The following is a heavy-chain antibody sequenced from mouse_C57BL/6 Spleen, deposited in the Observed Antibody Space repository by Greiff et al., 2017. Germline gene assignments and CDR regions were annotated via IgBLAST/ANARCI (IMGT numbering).Heavy chain of an antibody. Sequence: VQLQQSGAELAKPGASVKLSCKASGYTFTSYWMHWVKQRPGQGLEWIGYINPSSGYTKYNQKFKDKATLTADKSSSTAYLQLSSLTYEDSAVYYCAKSLTGSAWFAYWGQGTLVTVSA. CDR3: AKSLTGSAWFAY. J-gene: IGHJ3*01. V-gene: IGHV1-7*01. D-gene: IGHD4-1*01. CDR1: GYTFTSYW. CDR2: INPSSGYT.